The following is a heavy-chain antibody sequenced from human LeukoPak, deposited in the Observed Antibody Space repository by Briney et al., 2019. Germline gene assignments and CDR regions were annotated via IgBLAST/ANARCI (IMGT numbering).Heavy chain of an antibody. CDR2: IYYSGST. CDR1: GGSISSYY. CDR3: ASPGIVAAGTDRGFDY. V-gene: IGHV4-59*01. D-gene: IGHD6-13*01. J-gene: IGHJ4*02. Sequence: SETLSLTSTVSGGSISSYYWSWIRQPPGKGMEGIGFIYYSGSTNYNPSLTSRVTISVDTSKNQFSLRLSSVTAADTAVYYCASPGIVAAGTDRGFDYWGQGALVTVSS.